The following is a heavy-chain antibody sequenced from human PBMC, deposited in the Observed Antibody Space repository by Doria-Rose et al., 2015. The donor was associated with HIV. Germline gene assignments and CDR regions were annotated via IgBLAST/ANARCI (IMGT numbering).Heavy chain of an antibody. CDR3: ARIKSSRWYHKYYFDF. CDR2: NFSDDER. D-gene: IGHD6-13*01. J-gene: IGHJ4*02. V-gene: IGHV2-26*01. Sequence: QWGPVLVKPTETLTLTCTVSGVSLSSPGMGVSWIRQPPGKALEWLANNFSDDERSYKTSLKSRLTISRGTSKSQVVLTTTDMDPVDTATYYCARIKSSRWYHKYYFDFWGQGTLVIVSA. CDR1: GVSLSSPGMG.